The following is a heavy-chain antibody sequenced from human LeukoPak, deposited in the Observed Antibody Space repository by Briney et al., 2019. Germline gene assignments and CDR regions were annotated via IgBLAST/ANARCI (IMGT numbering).Heavy chain of an antibody. CDR2: IYYGGST. Sequence: SEALSLTCTVSGGSISSGGYYWSWIRQHPGKGLEWIGYIYYGGSTYYNPSLKSRVTISVDTSKNQFSLKLSSVTAADTAVYYCARRYYDISGGYFDYWGQGTLVTVSS. J-gene: IGHJ4*02. CDR3: ARRYYDISGGYFDY. V-gene: IGHV4-31*03. CDR1: GGSISSGGYY. D-gene: IGHD3-9*01.